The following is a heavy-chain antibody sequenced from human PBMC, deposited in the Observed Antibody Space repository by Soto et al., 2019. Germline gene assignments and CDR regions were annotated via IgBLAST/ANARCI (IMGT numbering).Heavy chain of an antibody. Sequence: SVKVSCKASGGTFSSYTISWVRQAPGPGLEWMGGIIPIFGTADHAQKFQGRVTITADASTSTAYMELSSLRSEDTAVYYCASQRGYYYGMDVWGQGTTVTVSS. D-gene: IGHD3-3*01. CDR1: GGTFSSYT. V-gene: IGHV1-69*13. CDR3: ASQRGYYYGMDV. CDR2: IIPIFGTA. J-gene: IGHJ6*02.